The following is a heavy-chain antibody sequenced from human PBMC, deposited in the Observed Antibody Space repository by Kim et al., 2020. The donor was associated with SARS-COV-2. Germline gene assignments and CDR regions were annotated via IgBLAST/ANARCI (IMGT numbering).Heavy chain of an antibody. CDR3: ARDEGPVPTCRLDY. V-gene: IGHV3-7*03. Sequence: VDAVRGRFTISRDNAKNSRYLRMSRLRAEDTAVYYCARDEGPVPTCRLDYWGQGTLVSVSS. J-gene: IGHJ4*02. D-gene: IGHD4-17*01.